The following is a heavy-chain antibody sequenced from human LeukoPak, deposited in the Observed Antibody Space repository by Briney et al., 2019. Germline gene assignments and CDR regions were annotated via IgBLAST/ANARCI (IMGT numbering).Heavy chain of an antibody. Sequence: GGSLRLSCAVSGFTFDDYAMHWVRQAPGKGLEWVSGISWNSGSIGYADSVKGRFTISRDNAKNSLYLQMNSLRAEDTALYYCAKGGEWELLGYYFDYWGQGTLVTVSS. CDR1: GFTFDDYA. CDR3: AKGGEWELLGYYFDY. V-gene: IGHV3-9*01. J-gene: IGHJ4*02. CDR2: ISWNSGSI. D-gene: IGHD1-26*01.